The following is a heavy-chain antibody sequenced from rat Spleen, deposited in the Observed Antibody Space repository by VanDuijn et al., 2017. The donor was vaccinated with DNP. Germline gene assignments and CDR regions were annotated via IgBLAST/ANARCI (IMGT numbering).Heavy chain of an antibody. CDR3: VRWNSGHFDY. J-gene: IGHJ2*01. D-gene: IGHD4-3*01. Sequence: EVQLVETGGGLVQSGRSLKLSCAASGFTFSDYYMAWVRQAPTKGLEWVAYIGSDAYAPYYGDSVKGRFTISRDNAKSTLYLQMNSLRSEDMATYYCVRWNSGHFDYWGQGVMVTVSS. CDR1: GFTFSDYY. CDR2: IGSDAYAP. V-gene: IGHV5-22*01.